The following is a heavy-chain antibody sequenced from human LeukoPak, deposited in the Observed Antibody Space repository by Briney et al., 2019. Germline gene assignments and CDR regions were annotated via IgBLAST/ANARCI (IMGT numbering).Heavy chain of an antibody. V-gene: IGHV2-5*01. CDR1: GFSLSTSGVG. CDR2: IYWNDDK. Sequence: SGPTLVNPTQTLTLTCTFSGFSLSTSGVGVGWIRQPPGKALEWLALIYWNDDKRYSPSLKSRLTITKDTSKNQVVLTMTNMDPVDTATYYCTVAGRYKSFDYWGQGTLVTVSS. D-gene: IGHD6-19*01. CDR3: TVAGRYKSFDY. J-gene: IGHJ4*02.